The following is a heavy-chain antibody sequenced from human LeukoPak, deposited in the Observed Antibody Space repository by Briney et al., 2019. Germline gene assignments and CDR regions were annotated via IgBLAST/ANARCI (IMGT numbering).Heavy chain of an antibody. CDR2: IYTSGST. Sequence: PSQTLSLTCTVSGGSISSGSYYWSWIRQPAGRGLEWIGRIYTSGSTNYNPSLKSRVTISVDTSKNQFSLKLSSVTAADTAVYYCVRGEIQLWLRWGQGTLVTVSS. D-gene: IGHD5-18*01. CDR3: VRGEIQLWLR. J-gene: IGHJ4*02. CDR1: GGSISSGSYY. V-gene: IGHV4-61*02.